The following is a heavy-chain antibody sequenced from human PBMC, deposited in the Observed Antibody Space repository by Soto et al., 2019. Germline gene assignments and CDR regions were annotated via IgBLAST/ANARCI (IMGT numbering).Heavy chain of an antibody. J-gene: IGHJ4*02. CDR1: GGFLSSFA. Sequence: QVQMEQSGPEVRKPGSSLKVSCKPSGGFLSSFAINWVRQAPGQGLEWMGRIIPIVDVANSAQRFQDRITFTADKATGTAYMELSSLRTDDTAVYYCARGDSSPWLYFDHCGLGSLVTVSS. CDR3: ARGDSSPWLYFDH. D-gene: IGHD6-13*01. CDR2: IIPIVDVA. V-gene: IGHV1-69*04.